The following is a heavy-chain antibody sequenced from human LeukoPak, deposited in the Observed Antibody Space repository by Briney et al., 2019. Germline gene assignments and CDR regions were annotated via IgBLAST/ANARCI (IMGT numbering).Heavy chain of an antibody. CDR3: AKVSSSGYYYEYYFDY. D-gene: IGHD3-22*01. CDR2: IRYDGSNT. V-gene: IGHV3-30*02. J-gene: IGHJ4*02. CDR1: GFTFSSNW. Sequence: GGSLRLSCAVSGFTFSSNWMSWVRQAPGKGLEWVAFIRYDGSNTYYADSVKGRFTISRDNSKNTLYLQMNSLRAEDTAVYYCAKVSSSGYYYEYYFDYWGQGTLVTVSS.